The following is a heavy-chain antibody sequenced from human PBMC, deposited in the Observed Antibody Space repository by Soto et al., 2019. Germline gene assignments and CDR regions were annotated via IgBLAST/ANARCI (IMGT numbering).Heavy chain of an antibody. V-gene: IGHV4-34*01. Sequence: QVQLQQWGAGLLKPSETLSLTCAVYGGSFSGYYWSWIRQPPGKGLEWIGEINHSGSTNYNPSLKSRVTISVDTSKNQFSLKLSSVTAADTAVYYCARVRATDPGYCSGGSCYFALDYWGQGTLVTVSS. D-gene: IGHD2-15*01. CDR2: INHSGST. CDR3: ARVRATDPGYCSGGSCYFALDY. CDR1: GGSFSGYY. J-gene: IGHJ4*02.